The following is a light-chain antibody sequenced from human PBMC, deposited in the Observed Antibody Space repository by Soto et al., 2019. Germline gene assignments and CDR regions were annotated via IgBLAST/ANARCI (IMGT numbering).Light chain of an antibody. Sequence: QSVLTQPPSVSGSPGQSVSISCTGTSSDVGTYISVSWYQQPPGTAPKLIIYAVNNRPSGVPDRFSGSKSGNTASLTISGLQAEDEADSYCSLYVSRSTSFVFGTGTKVTV. CDR2: AVN. V-gene: IGLV2-18*01. CDR3: SLYVSRSTSFV. CDR1: SSDVGTYIS. J-gene: IGLJ1*01.